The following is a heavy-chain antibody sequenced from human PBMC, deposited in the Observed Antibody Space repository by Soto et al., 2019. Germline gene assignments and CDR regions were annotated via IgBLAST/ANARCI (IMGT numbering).Heavy chain of an antibody. CDR2: INSDGSST. D-gene: IGHD3-22*01. Sequence: GGSLRLSCAASGFTFSSYWMHWVRQAPGKGLVWVSRINSDGSSTSYADSVKGRFTISRDNAKNTLYLQMNSPRAEDTAVYYCARVVPSDSSGYYFDYWGQGTLVTVSS. CDR1: GFTFSSYW. V-gene: IGHV3-74*01. J-gene: IGHJ4*02. CDR3: ARVVPSDSSGYYFDY.